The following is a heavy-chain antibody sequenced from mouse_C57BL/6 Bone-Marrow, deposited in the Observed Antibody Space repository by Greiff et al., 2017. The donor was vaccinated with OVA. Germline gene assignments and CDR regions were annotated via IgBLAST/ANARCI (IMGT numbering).Heavy chain of an antibody. CDR1: GYTFTNYW. D-gene: IGHD1-1*01. Sequence: QVQLQQSGAELVRPGTSVKMSCKASGYTFTNYWIGWAKQRPGHGLEWIGDIYPGGGYTNYNEKFKGKATLTADKSSSTAYMQFSSLTSEDSAIYYCARWGYYGSRTYFDYWGQGTTLTVSS. CDR2: IYPGGGYT. J-gene: IGHJ2*01. CDR3: ARWGYYGSRTYFDY. V-gene: IGHV1-63*01.